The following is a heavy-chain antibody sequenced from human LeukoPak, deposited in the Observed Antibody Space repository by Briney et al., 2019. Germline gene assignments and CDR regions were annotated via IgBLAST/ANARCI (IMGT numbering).Heavy chain of an antibody. CDR2: INHSGST. Sequence: SETLSLTCAVYGGSFSGYYWSWILQPPGKGLEWIGEINHSGSTNYNPSLKSRVTISVDTSKNQFSLKLSSVTAADTAVYYCARGGHCSSTSCYAGGFDNWFDPWGQGTLVTVSS. J-gene: IGHJ5*02. V-gene: IGHV4-34*01. CDR1: GGSFSGYY. D-gene: IGHD2-2*01. CDR3: ARGGHCSSTSCYAGGFDNWFDP.